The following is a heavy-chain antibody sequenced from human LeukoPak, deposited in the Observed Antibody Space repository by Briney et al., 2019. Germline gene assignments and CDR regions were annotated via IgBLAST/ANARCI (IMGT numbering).Heavy chain of an antibody. CDR2: INHSGST. CDR3: ASSEYSSGWVDY. Sequence: SETLSLTCAVYGGSFSGYYWSWIRQPPGKGLEWIGGINHSGSTNYNPSLKSRVTISVDTSKNQFSLKLSSVTAADTAVYYCASSEYSSGWVDYWGQGTLVTVSS. D-gene: IGHD6-19*01. CDR1: GGSFSGYY. J-gene: IGHJ4*02. V-gene: IGHV4-34*01.